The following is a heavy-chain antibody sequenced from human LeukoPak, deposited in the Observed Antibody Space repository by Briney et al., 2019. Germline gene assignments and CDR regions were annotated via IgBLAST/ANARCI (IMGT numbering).Heavy chain of an antibody. CDR3: AKEGVLRFLEWSQYYFDY. Sequence: GGSLRLSCAASGFTFSSYAMSWVRQAPGKGLEWVSAISGSGGSTYYADSVKGRFTISRDNSKNTLYLQMNSLRAEDTAVYYCAKEGVLRFLEWSQYYFDYWGQGTLVTVTS. CDR2: ISGSGGST. D-gene: IGHD3-3*01. J-gene: IGHJ4*02. V-gene: IGHV3-23*01. CDR1: GFTFSSYA.